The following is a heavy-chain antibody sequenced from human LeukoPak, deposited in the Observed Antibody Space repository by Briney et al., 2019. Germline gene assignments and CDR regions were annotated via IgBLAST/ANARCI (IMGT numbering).Heavy chain of an antibody. D-gene: IGHD3-10*01. CDR2: IKQDGSEK. Sequence: GGSLRLSCGASGFTFSSYWMSWVRQAPGKGLEWVANIKQDGSEKYYVDSVKGRFTISRDNAQNSLYLQMDSLRAEDTAVYYCARVRSPYYFDYWGQGTLVTVSS. CDR3: ARVRSPYYFDY. V-gene: IGHV3-7*01. CDR1: GFTFSSYW. J-gene: IGHJ4*02.